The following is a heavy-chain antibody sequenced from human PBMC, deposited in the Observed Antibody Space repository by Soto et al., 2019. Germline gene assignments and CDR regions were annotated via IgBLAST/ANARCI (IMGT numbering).Heavy chain of an antibody. D-gene: IGHD3-9*01. J-gene: IGHJ4*02. Sequence: QVQLVESGGGVVQPGRSLRLSCAASAFTFSSYAMHWVRQAPGEGLEWVAVMSQDGTNEDYAASVKGRFTLSRDNSNNSGYLQMNCLRAEDTAVYYFAHNTYYDLLTGYSGGYFDYWGQGTLVTVSS. V-gene: IGHV3-30*03. CDR2: MSQDGTNE. CDR1: AFTFSSYA. CDR3: AHNTYYDLLTGYSGGYFDY.